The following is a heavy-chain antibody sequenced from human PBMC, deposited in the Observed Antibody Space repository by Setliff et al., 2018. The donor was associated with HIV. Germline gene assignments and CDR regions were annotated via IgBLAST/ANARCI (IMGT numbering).Heavy chain of an antibody. V-gene: IGHV1-18*01. J-gene: IGHJ3*02. CDR3: ARVPYRSAWFSGGHDAFDI. CDR1: GYTFNRYG. CDR2: ISGYNGNT. Sequence: ASVKVSCKASGYTFNRYGVSWVRQAPGQGLEWKGWISGYNGNTKYVQNLQGGVTMSTDTSTSTVYMELRSLRSDDTAVYYCARVPYRSAWFSGGHDAFDIWGQGTMVTVSS. D-gene: IGHD6-19*01.